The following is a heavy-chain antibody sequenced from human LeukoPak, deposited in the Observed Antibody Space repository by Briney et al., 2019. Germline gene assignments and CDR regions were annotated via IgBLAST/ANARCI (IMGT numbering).Heavy chain of an antibody. CDR2: IYSGGST. D-gene: IGHD6-13*01. V-gene: IGHV3-66*01. Sequence: GESLRLSCAASGFTVSNSYMSWVRQAPGKGLEWVSVIYSGGSTYYADSVKGRFTVSRDNSKNTLSLQMNSLRAEDTAVYYCAKAPGIAAADPFDYWGQGTLVTVSS. CDR3: AKAPGIAAADPFDY. J-gene: IGHJ4*02. CDR1: GFTVSNSY.